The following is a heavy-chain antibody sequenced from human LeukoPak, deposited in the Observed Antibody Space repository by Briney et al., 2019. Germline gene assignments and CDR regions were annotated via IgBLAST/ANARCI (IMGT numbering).Heavy chain of an antibody. CDR3: AKDRHDYGDYTFDS. CDR2: IWRTGDWA. Sequence: GGSLRLSCTASGFVLRDYVMSWVRQAPGGGAEWVAGIWRTGDWAHYVDSVKGRFTISRDNSKNTLYLQINRLRVADTAIYYCAKDRHDYGDYTFDSWGQGTLVTVSS. J-gene: IGHJ4*02. V-gene: IGHV3-23*05. CDR1: GFVLRDYV. D-gene: IGHD4-17*01.